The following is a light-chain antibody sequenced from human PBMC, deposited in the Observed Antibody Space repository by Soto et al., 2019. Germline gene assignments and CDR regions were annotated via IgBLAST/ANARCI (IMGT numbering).Light chain of an antibody. Sequence: EIVMTQSPLSLPVTPGEPASISCRSSQSLFDSDDGNTYLDWYLQKPGQRPQLLIYKHSNRASGVSDRFSGSGARTDFTLKISRVESEDVGVYFCMQHVEVPWTFGQGTKREVK. CDR2: KHS. CDR1: QSLFDSDDGNTY. V-gene: IGKV2-40*01. CDR3: MQHVEVPWT. J-gene: IGKJ2*01.